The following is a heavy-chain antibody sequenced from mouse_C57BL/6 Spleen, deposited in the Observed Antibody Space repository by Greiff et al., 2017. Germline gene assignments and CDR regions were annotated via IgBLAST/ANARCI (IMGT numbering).Heavy chain of an antibody. D-gene: IGHD4-1*01. CDR3: ASLVFANLDVAWFAY. J-gene: IGHJ3*01. CDR2: IRNKANGYTT. V-gene: IGHV7-3*01. CDR1: GFTFTDYY. Sequence: EVQRVESGGGLVQPGGSLSLSCAASGFTFTDYYMSWVRQPPGKALEWLGFIRNKANGYTTEYSASVKGRFTISRDNSKSILYLQMIALRAEDSATYSCASLVFANLDVAWFAYWGQGTLVTVSA.